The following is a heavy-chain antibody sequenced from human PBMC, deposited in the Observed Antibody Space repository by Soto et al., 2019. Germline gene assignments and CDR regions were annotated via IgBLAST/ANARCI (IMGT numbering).Heavy chain of an antibody. CDR2: IIPILGIA. CDR1: GGTFSSYT. CDR3: ARLTTVTSPLDY. V-gene: IGHV1-69*02. J-gene: IGHJ4*02. D-gene: IGHD4-17*01. Sequence: QVQLVQSGAEVKKPGSSVKVSCKASGGTFSSYTISWVRQAPGQGLEWMGRIIPILGIANYAQKFQGRVKITADKAKSTDYMELSSLRSEDTAVYYCARLTTVTSPLDYWGQGTLVTVSS.